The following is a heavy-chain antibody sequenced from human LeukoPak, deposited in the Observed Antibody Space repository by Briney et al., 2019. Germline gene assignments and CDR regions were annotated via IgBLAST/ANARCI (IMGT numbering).Heavy chain of an antibody. D-gene: IGHD4-17*01. CDR1: GFTFSDYS. CDR3: ARDKDYGFDY. Sequence: GGSLRLSCAASGFTFSDYSLNWVRQAPGKGLEWVSYISGIIFYADSVKGRFTISRDNAKNSLYLQVNSLRDEDTAVYYCARDKDYGFDYWGQGILVSVSS. CDR2: ISGII. J-gene: IGHJ4*02. V-gene: IGHV3-48*02.